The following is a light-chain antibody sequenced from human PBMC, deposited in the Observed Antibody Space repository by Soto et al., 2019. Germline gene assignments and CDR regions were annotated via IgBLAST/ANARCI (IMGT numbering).Light chain of an antibody. CDR2: GAS. CDR1: QGIGST. CDR3: QRYNNWPLT. Sequence: ELVMTQSPSTLSVSPGERATLSCRASQGIGSTLAWYQQKPGQTPRLLIYGASTRATGVPARFSGSGSGTEFTLTINSLQSEDFAVYYCQRYNNWPLTFGGGTKVDIK. J-gene: IGKJ4*01. V-gene: IGKV3-15*01.